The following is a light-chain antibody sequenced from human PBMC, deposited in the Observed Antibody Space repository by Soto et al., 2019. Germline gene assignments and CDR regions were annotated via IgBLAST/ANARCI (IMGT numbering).Light chain of an antibody. Sequence: DIQMTQSPSSLSASVGDRVTITCQASQNIHNYLNWYQQXPGRAPKVLIYDASNLEAGVPSRFRGSGSGTDFTFTISRLQPEDIATYYYQQYENLPTFGQGTRLEIK. CDR3: QQYENLPT. CDR1: QNIHNY. J-gene: IGKJ5*01. CDR2: DAS. V-gene: IGKV1-33*01.